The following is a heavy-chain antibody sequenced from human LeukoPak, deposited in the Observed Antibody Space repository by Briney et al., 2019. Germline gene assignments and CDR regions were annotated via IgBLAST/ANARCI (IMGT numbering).Heavy chain of an antibody. CDR2: IYSSGNT. CDR1: GGSISSYY. Sequence: SETLSLTCTVSGGSISSYYWTWIRQPAGKGLEWVGHIYSSGNTNYNPSLKSRVTMSIDTSKNQFSLRLTSVTAADTALYYCASSRYCSSSSCWGLDPWGQGTLVIVSS. D-gene: IGHD2-2*01. J-gene: IGHJ5*02. V-gene: IGHV4-4*07. CDR3: ASSRYCSSSSCWGLDP.